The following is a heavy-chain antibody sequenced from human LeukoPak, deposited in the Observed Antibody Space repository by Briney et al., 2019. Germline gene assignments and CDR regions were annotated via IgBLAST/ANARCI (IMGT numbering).Heavy chain of an antibody. CDR2: INANTGST. J-gene: IGHJ5*01. D-gene: IGHD3-3*01. CDR1: GYTFNTNG. CDR3: ARHGVGDDFWSGHYPYDS. V-gene: IGHV1-18*01. Sequence: ASVKVSCKASGYTFNTNGLNWVRQAPGQGLQWMGWINANTGSTNYAQIFQGRVTMTTDTSTSTAYLELTSLTSDDTAIYYCARHGVGDDFWSGHYPYDSWGQGTLVTVSS.